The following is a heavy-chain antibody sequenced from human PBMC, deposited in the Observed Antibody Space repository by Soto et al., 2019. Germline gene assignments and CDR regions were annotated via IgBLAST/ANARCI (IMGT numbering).Heavy chain of an antibody. D-gene: IGHD3-16*01. CDR2: ISYNGRNK. CDR1: GFTFSFYA. V-gene: IGHV3-30*04. J-gene: IGHJ4*02. Sequence: QVQLVESGGDVVQPGRSLRLSCAASGFTFSFYAMHWVRQAPGKGLEWVAVISYNGRNKHYVDSVKGRFTISRDTSQDSMYLQTDSLRPDDTAVSYCARQAKIGDRSQFYFASWGQGTLVTVSS. CDR3: ARQAKIGDRSQFYFAS.